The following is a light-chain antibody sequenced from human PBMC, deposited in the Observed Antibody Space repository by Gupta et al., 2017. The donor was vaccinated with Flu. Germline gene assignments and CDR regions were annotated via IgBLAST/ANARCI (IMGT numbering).Light chain of an antibody. J-gene: IGLJ2*01. Sequence: QAALTQPAAVSGSQGESVTISCVGSASDIGSFKYVSWYQEKPGKAPKLIIFEVVKRPSGVSTRFSGSKSDNTASLTISGLQADDESAYYCCAVTRRGMSLLGGGTKLTVL. CDR2: EVV. CDR3: CAVTRRGMSL. CDR1: ASDIGSFKY. V-gene: IGLV2-14*01.